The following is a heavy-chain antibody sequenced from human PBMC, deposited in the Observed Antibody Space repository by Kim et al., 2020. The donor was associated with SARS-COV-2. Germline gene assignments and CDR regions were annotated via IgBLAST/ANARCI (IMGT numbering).Heavy chain of an antibody. V-gene: IGHV1-46*01. CDR3: VRDNSGFDY. CDR2: IYPNHGTT. D-gene: IGHD2-15*01. J-gene: IGHJ4*02. Sequence: SVKVSCKASGYTFSNYYMHWVRQAPGQGLEWRGMIYPNHGTTSYAQKFQGRVTMTRDTSTSTIYMELSSLRSEDTDVYYCVRDNSGFDYWGQGTLVTVSS. CDR1: GYTFSNYY.